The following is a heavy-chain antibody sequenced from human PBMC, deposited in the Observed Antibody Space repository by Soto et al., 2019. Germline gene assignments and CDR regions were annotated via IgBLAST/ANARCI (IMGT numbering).Heavy chain of an antibody. D-gene: IGHD3-3*01. CDR3: ARKRSILRFLEAPDYGMDV. Sequence: ASVKVSCKASGDMFTLFGITWVRQAPGQGLEWMGWISTYNGNTKYAQNLQGRVTMTTDTSTTTAYMDLRSLRSDDTAVYYCARKRSILRFLEAPDYGMDVWGQGTTVTVSS. CDR1: GDMFTLFG. CDR2: ISTYNGNT. V-gene: IGHV1-18*04. J-gene: IGHJ6*02.